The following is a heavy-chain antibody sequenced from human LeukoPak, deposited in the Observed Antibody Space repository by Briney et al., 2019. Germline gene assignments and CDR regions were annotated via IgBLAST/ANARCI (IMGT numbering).Heavy chain of an antibody. Sequence: GGSLRLSCAASGFTFSDYYMSWNRQAPGKGLEWVSYISSSSTIYYADSVKGRFTISRDNAKNSLYLQMNSLRAEDTAVYYCARDGSRGGQQWLVLSDAFDIWGQGTMVTVSS. D-gene: IGHD6-19*01. V-gene: IGHV3-69-1*01. CDR3: ARDGSRGGQQWLVLSDAFDI. CDR1: GFTFSDYY. CDR2: ISSSSTI. J-gene: IGHJ3*02.